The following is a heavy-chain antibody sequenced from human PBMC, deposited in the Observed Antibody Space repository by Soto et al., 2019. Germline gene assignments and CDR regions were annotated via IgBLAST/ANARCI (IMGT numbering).Heavy chain of an antibody. Sequence: QVHLQQWGAGLLKPSETLSLTCAVYGGSFSGFYWSWIRKPPGNGLEWIGEINHRGSTNYNPSLRSRVTISVDTSRNQFSLNLTSATAADRAVYSCASTPTTVWRRVGYYFDDWGQGPLVPVPS. D-gene: IGHD4-17*01. CDR1: GGSFSGFY. J-gene: IGHJ4*02. CDR2: INHRGST. V-gene: IGHV4-34*01. CDR3: ASTPTTVWRRVGYYFDD.